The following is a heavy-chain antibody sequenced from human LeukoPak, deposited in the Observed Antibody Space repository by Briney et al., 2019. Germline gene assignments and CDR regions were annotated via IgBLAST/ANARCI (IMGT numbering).Heavy chain of an antibody. CDR1: GFTFDDYT. Sequence: PGESLRLSCAASGFTFDDYTMHWVRQAPGKGPEWVSLISWDGGSTYYADSVKGRFTISRDNSQNSLYLQVNSLRTEDTALYYCAKDRGRWLQFDALDIWGQGTMVTVSS. V-gene: IGHV3-43*01. CDR3: AKDRGRWLQFDALDI. CDR2: ISWDGGST. J-gene: IGHJ3*02. D-gene: IGHD5-24*01.